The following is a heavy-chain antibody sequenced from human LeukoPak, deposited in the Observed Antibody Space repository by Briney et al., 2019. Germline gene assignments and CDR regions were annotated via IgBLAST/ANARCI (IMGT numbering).Heavy chain of an antibody. D-gene: IGHD5-18*01. V-gene: IGHV3-7*01. J-gene: IGHJ4*02. CDR3: AREGLWGDTAMVTVFDY. CDR1: GFTFSSYW. Sequence: GGSLRLSCAASGFTFSSYWMSWVRQAPGKGLEWVANIKQDGSEKYYVDSVKGRFTISRDNAKNSLYLQMNSLRAEDTAVYYCAREGLWGDTAMVTVFDYWGQGTLVTVSS. CDR2: IKQDGSEK.